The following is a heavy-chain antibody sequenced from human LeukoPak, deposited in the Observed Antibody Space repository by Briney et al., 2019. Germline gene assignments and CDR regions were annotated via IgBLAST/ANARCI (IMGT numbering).Heavy chain of an antibody. CDR1: GYTFTGYY. CDR3: ARVIGIRSGWLQFLY. D-gene: IGHD5-24*01. V-gene: IGHV1-2*06. J-gene: IGHJ4*02. Sequence: GASVKVSCKASGYTFTGYYMHWVRQAPGQGLEWMGRINPNSGGTNYAQKFQGRVTMTRDTSISTAYMELSRLRSDDTAVYYCARVIGIRSGWLQFLYWGQGTLVTVSS. CDR2: INPNSGGT.